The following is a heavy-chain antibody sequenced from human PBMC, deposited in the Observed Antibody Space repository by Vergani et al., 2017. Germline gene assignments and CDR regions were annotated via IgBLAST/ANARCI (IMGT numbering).Heavy chain of an antibody. J-gene: IGHJ6*02. CDR1: GGSISSGSYY. CDR2: IYYSGST. D-gene: IGHD7-27*01. CDR3: ARDFLLTGDFDYYYYGMDV. Sequence: QVQLQESGPGLVKPSQTLSLTCTVSGGSISSGSYYWSWIRQPAGKGLEWIGYIYYSGSTNYNPSLKSRVTISVDTSKNQFSLKLSSVTAADTAVYYCARDFLLTGDFDYYYYGMDVWGQGTTVTVSS. V-gene: IGHV4-61*10.